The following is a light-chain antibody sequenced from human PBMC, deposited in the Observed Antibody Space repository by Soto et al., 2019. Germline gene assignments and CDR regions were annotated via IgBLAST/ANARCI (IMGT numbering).Light chain of an antibody. CDR3: QQRSNWPPYT. J-gene: IGKJ2*01. V-gene: IGKV3-11*01. Sequence: EIVLTQSPATLSLSPGERATLSCRASQSVSSYLAWYQQKPGQAPRLLIYDASNRATGIPARFSGSGSGTDFPLTISRREPEDFAVYYCQQRSNWPPYTFGQGTKLEIK. CDR2: DAS. CDR1: QSVSSY.